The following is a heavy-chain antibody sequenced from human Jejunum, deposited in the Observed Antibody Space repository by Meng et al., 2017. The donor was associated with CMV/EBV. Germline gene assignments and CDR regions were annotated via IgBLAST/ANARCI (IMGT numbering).Heavy chain of an antibody. CDR3: AREMPMTCYFDQ. V-gene: IGHV1-46*01. CDR2: FNANGDVT. Sequence: VRAVGSVNSPWIPLKLACATSGFTCTTYFKYWRRHAPEHGVQWMGLFNANGDVTTYSPRFQVRITVTGDTSTSTLYMELSRLSSDDAAVYYCAREMPMTCYFDQWGQGTLVTVSS. CDR1: GFTCTTYF. D-gene: IGHD3-22*01. J-gene: IGHJ4*03.